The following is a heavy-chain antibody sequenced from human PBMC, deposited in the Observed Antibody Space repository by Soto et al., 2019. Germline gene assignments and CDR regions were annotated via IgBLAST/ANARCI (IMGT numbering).Heavy chain of an antibody. CDR2: INQYGNER. CDR3: ATMLEILVGGPNYFDC. V-gene: IGHV3-7*01. CDR1: GFTFSNYW. Sequence: PGGSLRLSCAASGFTFSNYWMSWVRQAPGKGLEWVANINQYGNERYYVDSVKGRLTISRDNAKNSLYLQMNSLRAEDTAVYYCATMLEILVGGPNYFDCWGQGTLVTVSS. D-gene: IGHD2-8*02. J-gene: IGHJ4*02.